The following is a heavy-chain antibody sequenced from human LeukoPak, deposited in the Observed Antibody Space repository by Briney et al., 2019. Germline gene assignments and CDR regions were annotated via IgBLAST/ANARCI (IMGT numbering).Heavy chain of an antibody. Sequence: PGGSLRLSCAASGFTFNNYWMSWVRQAPGKGLEWVTNIKGDGSEKYYVESVKDRFTISRDNAKKSLYLQMNSLRVEDTAIYYCAIDPNWGIHYWGQGVLVTVSS. V-gene: IGHV3-7*03. D-gene: IGHD7-27*01. CDR3: AIDPNWGIHY. J-gene: IGHJ4*02. CDR1: GFTFNNYW. CDR2: IKGDGSEK.